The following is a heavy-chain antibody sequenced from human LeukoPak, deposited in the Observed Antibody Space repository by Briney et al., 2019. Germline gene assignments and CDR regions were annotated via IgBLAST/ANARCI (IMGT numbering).Heavy chain of an antibody. D-gene: IGHD3-16*01. J-gene: IGHJ3*02. CDR2: MYASGST. V-gene: IGHV4-4*07. CDR1: GGSISNYY. CDR3: ARDQSVYGGHIKEAFGI. Sequence: PSETLSLTCTVSGGSISNYYWSWIRQPAGKGLEWLGRMYASGSTRYNPSLKSRGTMSADTSKNQLSLRLSPVTAADTAVYYWARDQSVYGGHIKEAFGIWGPGTMVTVSS.